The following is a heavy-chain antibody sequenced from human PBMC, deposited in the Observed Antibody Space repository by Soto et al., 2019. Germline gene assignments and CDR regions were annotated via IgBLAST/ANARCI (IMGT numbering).Heavy chain of an antibody. Sequence: QITLKESGPPLVKPTQTLTLTCTFSGFSLSTSGVGVGWIRQPPGKALEWLALIYWDDDKRYSPSLKSRLTITKDTAKNQVVLTMTNMDPVDTATYYCAHRLRWYYFDYWGQGTLVTVSS. CDR3: AHRLRWYYFDY. D-gene: IGHD4-17*01. CDR2: IYWDDDK. J-gene: IGHJ4*02. CDR1: GFSLSTSGVG. V-gene: IGHV2-5*02.